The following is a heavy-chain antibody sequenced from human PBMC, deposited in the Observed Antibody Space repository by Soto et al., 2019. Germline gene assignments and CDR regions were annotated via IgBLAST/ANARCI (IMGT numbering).Heavy chain of an antibody. J-gene: IGHJ4*02. CDR2: IYWNDDK. CDR1: GFSLTASGVG. V-gene: IGHV2-5*01. Sequence: SGPRLVNPTQTLTLTCTFSGFSLTASGVGVGWIRQPPGKALEWLALIYWNDDKRYTPSLKRRLTITKETSKNQVVLTMTTMDPVDTATYYCAHSTKYSSSHIPFDYWGQGSLVTVYS. D-gene: IGHD6-13*01. CDR3: AHSTKYSSSHIPFDY.